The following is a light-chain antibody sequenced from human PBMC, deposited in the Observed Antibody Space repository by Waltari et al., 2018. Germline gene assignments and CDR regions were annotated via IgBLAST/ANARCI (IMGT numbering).Light chain of an antibody. CDR3: QVWDGSSGHLV. CDR1: DIGSKS. V-gene: IGLV3-21*04. CDR2: YDI. Sequence: SYALTQPPSVSVAPGKTARITCGGNDIGSKSVQWYQQKPGQAPVLVIYYDIDRPSGIPGGVSGSNSGNMATLTISRVEAGDEADYYCQVWDGSSGHLVFGTGTKVTVL. J-gene: IGLJ1*01.